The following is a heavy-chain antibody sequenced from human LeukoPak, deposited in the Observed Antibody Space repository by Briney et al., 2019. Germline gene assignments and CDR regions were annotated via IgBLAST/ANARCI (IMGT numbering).Heavy chain of an antibody. J-gene: IGHJ4*02. Sequence: VASVKVSCKASGYTFSNYDINWVRQAPGQGLEWMGWMNPDSDDADYAQKFQGRFSITMNTSITTAYMELSSLGLEDTAVYFCTRGWDSWGQGTLVTVSS. CDR2: MNPDSDDA. V-gene: IGHV1-8*01. CDR3: TRGWDS. CDR1: GYTFSNYD.